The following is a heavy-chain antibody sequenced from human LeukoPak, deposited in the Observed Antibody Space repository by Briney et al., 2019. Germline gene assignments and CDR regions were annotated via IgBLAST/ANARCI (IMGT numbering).Heavy chain of an antibody. CDR1: GYTFTSYD. CDR2: MNPNSGNT. V-gene: IGHV1-8*01. J-gene: IGHJ6*03. D-gene: IGHD2-2*01. CDR3: ARGLHPMPLYYYYYYMDV. Sequence: VASVKVSCKASGYTFTSYDINWMRQATGQGLEWMGWMNPNSGNTGYAQKFQGRVTMTRNTSISTAYMELSSLRSEDTAVYYCARGLHPMPLYYYYYYMDVWGKGTTVTVSS.